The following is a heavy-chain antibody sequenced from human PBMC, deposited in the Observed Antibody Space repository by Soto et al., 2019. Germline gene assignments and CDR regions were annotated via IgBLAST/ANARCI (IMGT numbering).Heavy chain of an antibody. CDR3: VRDRAMDSSGHWFDT. J-gene: IGHJ5*02. Sequence: SVKVSCKVSGGTDGTYSINWVRQAPGQGLEWMGAIIPILSTTNYAQRFQGRVTITADESTGTVYLELTSLKFEDTAIYYCVRDRAMDSSGHWFDTWGQGTLVTVSS. D-gene: IGHD6-19*01. CDR1: GGTDGTYS. V-gene: IGHV1-69*13. CDR2: IIPILSTT.